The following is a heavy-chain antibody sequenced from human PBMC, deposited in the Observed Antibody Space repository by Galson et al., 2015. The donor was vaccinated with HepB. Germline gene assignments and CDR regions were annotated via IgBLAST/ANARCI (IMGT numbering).Heavy chain of an antibody. CDR2: ISYDGSNK. Sequence: SLRLSCAASGFTFSSYGMHWVRQAPGKGLEWVAVISYDGSNKYYADSVKGRFTISRDNSKNTLYLQMNSLRAEDTAVYYCAKDLDYCSGGSCYWHYYYYYGMDVWGQGTTVTVSS. J-gene: IGHJ6*02. CDR1: GFTFSSYG. D-gene: IGHD2-15*01. V-gene: IGHV3-30*18. CDR3: AKDLDYCSGGSCYWHYYYYYGMDV.